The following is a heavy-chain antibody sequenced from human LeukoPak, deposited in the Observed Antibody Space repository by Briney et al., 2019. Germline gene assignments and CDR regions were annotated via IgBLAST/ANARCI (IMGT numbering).Heavy chain of an antibody. J-gene: IGHJ3*02. Sequence: PGGSLRLSCVASGFTFSSYWMTWVRQAPGKGLEWVANIKTDGSQIYYVDSVRGRFTISRDNAKNSLYLQMNSLRVEDTAVYYCARARSSYGYGDAFDIWGQGTMVTVSS. V-gene: IGHV3-7*01. D-gene: IGHD5-18*01. CDR3: ARARSSYGYGDAFDI. CDR2: IKTDGSQI. CDR1: GFTFSSYW.